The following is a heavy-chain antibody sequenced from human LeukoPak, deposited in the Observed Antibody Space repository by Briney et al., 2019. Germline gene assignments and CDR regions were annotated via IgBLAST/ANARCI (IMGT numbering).Heavy chain of an antibody. D-gene: IGHD4-23*01. V-gene: IGHV3-30-3*01. CDR2: ISFDGSSD. CDR1: GFTFSSNA. CDR3: VRDGANSLNGGPYFPH. J-gene: IGHJ1*01. Sequence: PGRSLRLSCAASGFTFSSNAMHWVRQAPGKGLEWMAVISFDGSSDNYADSVQGRFTISRDNSKNTLYLEMNSLRNDDTAVYYCVRDGANSLNGGPYFPHWGQGTLVRVSS.